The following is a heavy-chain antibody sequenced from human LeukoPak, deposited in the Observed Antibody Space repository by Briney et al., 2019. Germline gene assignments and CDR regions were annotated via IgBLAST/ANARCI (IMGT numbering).Heavy chain of an antibody. J-gene: IGHJ3*02. D-gene: IGHD4-23*01. V-gene: IGHV3-30*04. CDR3: AKEMTTVVTPAFDI. CDR2: ISYDGSNK. Sequence: GGSLRLSCEVSGFRIGTYAMHWVSQAPGKGLEWVAVISYDGSNKYYADSVKGRFTISRDNSKNTLYLQMNSLRAEDTAVYYCAKEMTTVVTPAFDIWGQGTMVTVSS. CDR1: GFRIGTYA.